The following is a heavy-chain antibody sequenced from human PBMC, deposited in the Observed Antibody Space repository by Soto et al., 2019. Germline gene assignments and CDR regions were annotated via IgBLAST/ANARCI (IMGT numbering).Heavy chain of an antibody. CDR3: TTGGIVVPGDDY. CDR2: SKNKADGGTA. Sequence: GGSLRLSCAASGFTFSNAYMNGVRQAPGKGLEWVGRSKNKADGGTADHAAPVKGRFKISRDDSKNTFYLQMDSLKTEDTAVYYCTTGGIVVPGDDYWGQGTLVTVSS. CDR1: GFTFSNAY. D-gene: IGHD3-22*01. J-gene: IGHJ4*02. V-gene: IGHV3-15*07.